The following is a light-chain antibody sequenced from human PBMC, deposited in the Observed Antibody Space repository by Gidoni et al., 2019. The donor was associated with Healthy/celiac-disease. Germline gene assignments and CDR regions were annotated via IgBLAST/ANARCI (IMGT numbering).Light chain of an antibody. Sequence: IQMNKSPSSLSASVGDRVAITGRESQSISSYLYWYQQKPGKAPKLLIYAASSMPSWVPYSFSGSGSGTDFTLTIRRLQPEAVSTYYCQRSYSTPLTFGGGTKVEIK. J-gene: IGKJ4*01. CDR2: AAS. V-gene: IGKV1-39*01. CDR3: QRSYSTPLT. CDR1: QSISSY.